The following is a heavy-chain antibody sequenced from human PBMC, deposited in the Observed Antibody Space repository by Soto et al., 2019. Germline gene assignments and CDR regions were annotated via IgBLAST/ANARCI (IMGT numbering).Heavy chain of an antibody. Sequence: SETLSLTCTVSGGSISSYYWSWIRQPPGKGLEWIGYIYYSGSTNYNPSLKSRITISVDTSKNQFSLKLSSVTAADTAVYYCARFYYDSSGYYSFDYWGQGTLVTVSS. CDR3: ARFYYDSSGYYSFDY. CDR1: GGSISSYY. J-gene: IGHJ4*02. V-gene: IGHV4-59*01. D-gene: IGHD3-22*01. CDR2: IYYSGST.